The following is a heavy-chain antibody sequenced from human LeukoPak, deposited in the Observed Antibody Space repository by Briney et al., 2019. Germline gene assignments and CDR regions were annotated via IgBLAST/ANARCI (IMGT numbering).Heavy chain of an antibody. CDR1: GYTFTGYY. D-gene: IGHD2-2*01. CDR3: TRDHCTSINCYEYNYYGMDV. CDR2: INPNSGGT. V-gene: IGHV1-2*02. J-gene: IGHJ6*02. Sequence: GASVKVSCKASGYTFTGYYIHWVRQAPGQGLEWMGWINPNSGGTESAQKFQGRVTMTRDTSISTAYMELSRLRSDDTAVYYCTRDHCTSINCYEYNYYGMDVWGQGTTVTVSS.